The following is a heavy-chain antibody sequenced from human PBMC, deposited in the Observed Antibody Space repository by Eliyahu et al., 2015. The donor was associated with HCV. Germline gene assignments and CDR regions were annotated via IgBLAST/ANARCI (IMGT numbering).Heavy chain of an antibody. CDR1: GFTFSXYA. D-gene: IGHD2-15*01. CDR3: ATRGVYCSGGSCSKGLFDY. Sequence: EVQLLESGGGLVQPGGSLRLSCAASGFTFSXYAXXWVRQAPGKGLEWVSAISGSGGSTYYADSVKGRFTISRDNSKNTLYLQMNSLRAEDTAVYYCATRGVYCSGGSCSKGLFDYWGQGTLVTVSS. J-gene: IGHJ4*02. CDR2: ISGSGGST. V-gene: IGHV3-23*01.